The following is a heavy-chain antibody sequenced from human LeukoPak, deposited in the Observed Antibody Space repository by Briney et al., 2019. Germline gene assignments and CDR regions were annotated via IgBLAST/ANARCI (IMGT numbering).Heavy chain of an antibody. CDR2: ISSSGSTI. Sequence: GGSLRLSXAASGFTFSSYEMNWARQAPGKGLEWVSYISSSGSTIYYADSVKGRFTISRDNAKNSLYLQMNSLRAEDTAVYYCARGFSPYYYDSSGYSDYWGQGTLVTVSS. J-gene: IGHJ4*02. CDR1: GFTFSSYE. CDR3: ARGFSPYYYDSSGYSDY. D-gene: IGHD3-22*01. V-gene: IGHV3-48*03.